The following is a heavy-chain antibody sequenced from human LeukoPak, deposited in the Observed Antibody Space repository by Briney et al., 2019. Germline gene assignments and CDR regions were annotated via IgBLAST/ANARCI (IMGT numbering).Heavy chain of an antibody. D-gene: IGHD3-22*01. V-gene: IGHV4-39*01. CDR1: GGSVSSISSY. J-gene: IGHJ4*02. CDR2: LRYSGRT. Sequence: PSETLSLTCTVSGGSVSSISSYWGWIRQPPGKGLEWIGSLRYSGRTYYNPSLQSRVTMSVDTSKNRFSLRLSSVTAADTAVYSCARHYYDSSGLAYYFDNWGQGTLVTVSS. CDR3: ARHYYDSSGLAYYFDN.